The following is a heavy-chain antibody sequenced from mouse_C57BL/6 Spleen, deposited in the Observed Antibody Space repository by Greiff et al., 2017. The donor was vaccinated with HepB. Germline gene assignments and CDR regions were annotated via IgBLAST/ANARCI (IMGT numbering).Heavy chain of an antibody. CDR3: ARGDGYAMDY. CDR1: GYTFTSYG. J-gene: IGHJ4*01. CDR2: IYPRSGNT. Sequence: QVQLKQSGAELARPGASVKLSCKASGYTFTSYGISWVKQRTGQGLEWIGEIYPRSGNTYYNEKFKGKATLTADKSSSTAYMELRSLTSEDSAVYFCARGDGYAMDYWGQGTSVTVAS. D-gene: IGHD2-3*01. V-gene: IGHV1-81*01.